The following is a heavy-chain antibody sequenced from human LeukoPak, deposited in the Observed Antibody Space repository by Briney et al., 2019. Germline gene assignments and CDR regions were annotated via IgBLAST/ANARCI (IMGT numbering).Heavy chain of an antibody. CDR1: GGSFSGYY. CDR2: INHSGST. CDR3: ARDVVAYSSSSFDY. D-gene: IGHD6-6*01. V-gene: IGHV4-34*01. J-gene: IGHJ4*02. Sequence: SETLSLTCAVYGGSFSGYYWSWIRQPPGKGLEWIGEINHSGSTNYNPSLKSRVTISVDTSKNQFSLKLSSVTAADTAVYYCARDVVAYSSSSFDYWGQGTLVTVSS.